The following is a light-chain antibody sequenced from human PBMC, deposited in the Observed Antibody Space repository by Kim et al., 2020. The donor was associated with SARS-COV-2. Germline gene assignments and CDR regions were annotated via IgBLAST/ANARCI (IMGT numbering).Light chain of an antibody. CDR3: QQYNTWPPRRT. CDR2: GAS. J-gene: IGKJ1*01. CDR1: QTVYND. Sequence: ETVMTQSPATLSVSAGERATLSCRASQTVYNDLSWYQQKPGRAPTLLIYGASTRATGISARFNGSGSGTDFTLTISSLQSDDYGIYYCQQYNTWPPRRTFGQGTKL. V-gene: IGKV3-15*01.